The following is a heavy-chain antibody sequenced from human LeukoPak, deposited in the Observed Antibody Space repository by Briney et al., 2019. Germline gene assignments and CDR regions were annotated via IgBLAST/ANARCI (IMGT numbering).Heavy chain of an antibody. CDR1: GFTFTDYY. D-gene: IGHD4-23*01. CDR2: IKTKADGGTT. Sequence: PGGSLRLSCAASGFTFTDYYMSWIRQAPGKGLEWLGRIKTKADGGTTDYAARVEGIFFVSRDDSKNTVYLQLNSLKTEDTAVYYCTTGNSIEVKDVFDIWGQGTMVTVSS. V-gene: IGHV3-15*01. J-gene: IGHJ3*02. CDR3: TTGNSIEVKDVFDI.